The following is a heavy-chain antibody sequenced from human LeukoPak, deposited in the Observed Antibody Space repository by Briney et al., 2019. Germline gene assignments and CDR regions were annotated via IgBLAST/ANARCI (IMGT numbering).Heavy chain of an antibody. D-gene: IGHD2-2*01. CDR1: GGSISSYY. J-gene: IGHJ4*02. CDR2: IYTSGST. Sequence: PSETLSLTCTVSGGSISSYYWSWIRQPAGKGLEWIGRIYTSGSTNYNPSLKSRVTMSVDTSKNQFSLKLSSVTAADTAVYYCARDRYGYCSSTSCYLFDYWGREPWSPSPQ. V-gene: IGHV4-4*07. CDR3: ARDRYGYCSSTSCYLFDY.